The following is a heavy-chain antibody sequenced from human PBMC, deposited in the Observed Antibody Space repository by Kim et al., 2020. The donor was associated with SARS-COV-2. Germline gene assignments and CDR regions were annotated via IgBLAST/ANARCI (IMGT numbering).Heavy chain of an antibody. V-gene: IGHV7-4-1*02. J-gene: IGHJ5*02. Sequence: ASVKVSCKASGYTFTSYPMNWVRQAPGQGLEWMGWINTNTGNPTYAQGFTGRFVFSLDTSVSTAYLQISSLKAEDTAVYYCARDDAVMGSGSYYPLNWFDPWGQGTLVTVSS. D-gene: IGHD3-10*01. CDR2: INTNTGNP. CDR1: GYTFTSYP. CDR3: ARDDAVMGSGSYYPLNWFDP.